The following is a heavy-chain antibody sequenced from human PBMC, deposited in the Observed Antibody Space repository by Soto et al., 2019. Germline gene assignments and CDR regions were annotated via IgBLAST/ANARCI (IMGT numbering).Heavy chain of an antibody. CDR1: GGTFSSYT. J-gene: IGHJ5*02. D-gene: IGHD3-3*01. CDR2: IIPTLDIA. CDR3: AGDTYPTYDFWSGSGNWFDP. V-gene: IGHV1-69*04. Sequence: SVKVSCKTSGGTFSSYTISWVRQAPRHGLEWMGRIIPTLDIANYAQNFQGRVTITADKSTSTAYMELSSLRYEDTAMYYCAGDTYPTYDFWSGSGNWFDPWGQGTLVTVSS.